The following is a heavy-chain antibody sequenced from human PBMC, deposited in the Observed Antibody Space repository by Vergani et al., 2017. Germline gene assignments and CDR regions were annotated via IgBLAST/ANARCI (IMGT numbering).Heavy chain of an antibody. J-gene: IGHJ4*02. CDR3: TSREYYFDY. Sequence: EVQLLESGGGLVQPGGSLRLSCAASGFTFSSYAMSWVRQAPGKGLEWVSAVSGGGGTTYYADSVKGRFTISRDNSKNTVYLQMNSLRAEDTALYYCTSREYYFDYWGQGTLVTVSS. CDR2: VSGGGGTT. CDR1: GFTFSSYA. V-gene: IGHV3-23*01.